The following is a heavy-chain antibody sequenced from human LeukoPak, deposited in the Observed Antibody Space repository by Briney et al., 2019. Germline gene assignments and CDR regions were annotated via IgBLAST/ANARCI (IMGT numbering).Heavy chain of an antibody. Sequence: SETLSLTCTVSGGSISSSSYYWGWIRQPPGKGLEWIGSIYYSGSTYYNPSLKSRVTISVDTSKNQFSLKLSSVTAADTAVYYCARRGESGGFDYWGQGTLDTVSS. D-gene: IGHD3-10*01. CDR3: ARRGESGGFDY. V-gene: IGHV4-39*01. CDR1: GGSISSSSYY. CDR2: IYYSGST. J-gene: IGHJ4*02.